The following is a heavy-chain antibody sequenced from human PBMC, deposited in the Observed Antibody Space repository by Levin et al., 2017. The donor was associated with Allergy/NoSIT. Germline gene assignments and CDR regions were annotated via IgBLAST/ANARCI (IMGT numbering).Heavy chain of an antibody. D-gene: IGHD2-15*01. Sequence: SETLSLTCAVSGYSISSGYYWGWIRQPPGKGLEWIGSMYHSGTTYYNPSLKSRVTISVDTSKKQLSLMLSSVTAADTAVYYCARGWGFCSGGRCYPYYCDYWGQGTLVTVSS. CDR2: MYHSGTT. V-gene: IGHV4-38-2*01. J-gene: IGHJ4*02. CDR3: ARGWGFCSGGRCYPYYCDY. CDR1: GYSISSGYY.